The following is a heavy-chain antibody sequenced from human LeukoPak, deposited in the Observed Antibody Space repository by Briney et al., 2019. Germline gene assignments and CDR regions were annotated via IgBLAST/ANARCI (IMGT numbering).Heavy chain of an antibody. V-gene: IGHV1-46*01. CDR1: GYTFTSYY. CDR2: INPSGGST. J-gene: IGHJ5*02. D-gene: IGHD3-9*01. CDR3: ARATYYDILTGYYRENWFDP. Sequence: ASVKVSCKASGYTFTSYYMHWVRQAPGLGLEWMGIINPSGGSTSYAQKFQGRVTITADKSTSTAYMELSSLRSEDTAVYYCARATYYDILTGYYRENWFDPWGQGTLVTVSS.